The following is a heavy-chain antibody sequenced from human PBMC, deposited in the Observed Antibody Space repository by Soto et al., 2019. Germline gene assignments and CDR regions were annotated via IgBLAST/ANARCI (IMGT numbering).Heavy chain of an antibody. Sequence: GGSLRLSSAASGFTFSSYSMNWVRQAPGKGLEWVSYISSSSSTIYYADSVKGRFTISRDNAKNSLYLQMNSLRAEDTAVYYCAREGDSSGWYNWFDPWGQGTLVTAPQ. V-gene: IGHV3-48*01. CDR1: GFTFSSYS. D-gene: IGHD3-22*01. J-gene: IGHJ5*02. CDR3: AREGDSSGWYNWFDP. CDR2: ISSSSSTI.